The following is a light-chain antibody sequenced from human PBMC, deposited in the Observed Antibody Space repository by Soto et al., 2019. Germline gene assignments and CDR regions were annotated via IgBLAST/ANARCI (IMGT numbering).Light chain of an antibody. V-gene: IGLV2-14*01. CDR1: SSDVGAYNY. Sequence: QSVLTQPASVSESPGQSITISCTGTSSDVGAYNYVSWYQQEPGKAPKLMIYDVSNRPSGISARFSGSKSGNTASLTISGLQAEDEADYYCNSYATSNTYVFGTGTKVTVL. CDR3: NSYATSNTYV. CDR2: DVS. J-gene: IGLJ1*01.